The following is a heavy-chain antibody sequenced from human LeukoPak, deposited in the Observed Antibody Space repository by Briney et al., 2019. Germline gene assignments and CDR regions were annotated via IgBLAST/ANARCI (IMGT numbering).Heavy chain of an antibody. CDR2: ISSSGGST. D-gene: IGHD4-17*01. CDR3: AKDLETTGIDY. Sequence: GGPLNLPFAASGFTFSSYVMSWVGQPPGRGLEWFSAISSSGGSTYYADSVKGRFTISRDNSKNTLYLQMNSLRAEDTAVYYCAKDLETTGIDYWGQGTLVTVSS. J-gene: IGHJ4*02. V-gene: IGHV3-23*01. CDR1: GFTFSSYV.